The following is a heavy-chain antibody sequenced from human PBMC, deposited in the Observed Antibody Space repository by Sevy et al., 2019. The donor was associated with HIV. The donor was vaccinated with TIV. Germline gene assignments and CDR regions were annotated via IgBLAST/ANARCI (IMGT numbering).Heavy chain of an antibody. CDR3: ASYSGPIWSGYYLDY. D-gene: IGHD3-3*01. J-gene: IGHJ4*02. V-gene: IGHV3-21*01. Sequence: GGYLRLSCAASGFSLNNFNIIWVRQAPGKGLEWVSSISSSSTYIYYADSVKGRFTISRDNADNSLYLQMNSLGAEDTAVYYCASYSGPIWSGYYLDYWGQGTLVTVSS. CDR1: GFSLNNFN. CDR2: ISSSSTYI.